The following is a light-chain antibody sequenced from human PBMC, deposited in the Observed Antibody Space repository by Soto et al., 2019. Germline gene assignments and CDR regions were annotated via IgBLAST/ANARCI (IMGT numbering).Light chain of an antibody. CDR1: QSVTSTY. V-gene: IGKV3-20*01. CDR2: GAS. J-gene: IGKJ3*01. CDR3: QQYHSLPTT. Sequence: EIVLTQSPGTLSFSPGERATLSCRASQSVTSTYLAWYQQKPGQPPILLIYGASNRATGMPDRFSGSGSGTDFTLTISRLETEDFTVYYCQQYHSLPTTFGPGTKVDI.